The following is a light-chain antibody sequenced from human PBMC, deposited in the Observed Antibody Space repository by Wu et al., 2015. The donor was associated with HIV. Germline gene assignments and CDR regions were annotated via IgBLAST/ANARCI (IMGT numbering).Light chain of an antibody. Sequence: EILLTQSPGTLSLSPGERATLSCRASQSISSSYLAWYQQKPGQAPRLLIYGASIRATGIPDRFSASGSGTDFTLTISRLEPEDFAVYYCQQYGTSPGYTFGQGTKLEIK. V-gene: IGKV3-20*01. CDR1: QSISSSY. CDR3: QQYGTSPGYT. J-gene: IGKJ2*01. CDR2: GAS.